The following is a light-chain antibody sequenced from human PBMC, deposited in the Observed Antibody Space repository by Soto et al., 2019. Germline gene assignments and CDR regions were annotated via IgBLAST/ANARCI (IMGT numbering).Light chain of an antibody. CDR1: SSNIGINT. CDR3: AAWDDSLNGYV. Sequence: QSVLTQPPSASGTPGQRVTISCSGSSSNIGINTVNWYQQLPGTAPKLLIYSNNQRPSGVPDRFSGSKSGTSASLAISGLKSEDEAHYYCAAWDDSLNGYVFGTGTKV. V-gene: IGLV1-44*01. CDR2: SNN. J-gene: IGLJ1*01.